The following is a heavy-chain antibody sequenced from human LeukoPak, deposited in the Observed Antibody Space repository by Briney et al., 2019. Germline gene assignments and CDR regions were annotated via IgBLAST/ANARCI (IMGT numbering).Heavy chain of an antibody. D-gene: IGHD4-17*01. CDR1: GGSISSGGYY. V-gene: IGHV4-31*03. CDR3: ARGPEDDTVSHFDY. Sequence: PSETLSLTCTVSGGSISSGGYYWSWIRQNPGKGLEWIGYIYYSGSTYYNPSLKSRVTISVDTSKNQFSLKLSSVTAADTAVYYCARGPEDDTVSHFDYWGQGTLVTVSS. CDR2: IYYSGST. J-gene: IGHJ4*02.